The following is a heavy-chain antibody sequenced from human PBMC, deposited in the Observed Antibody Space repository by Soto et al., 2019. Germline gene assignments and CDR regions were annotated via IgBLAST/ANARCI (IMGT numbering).Heavy chain of an antibody. CDR1: GDTISTGGYS. J-gene: IGHJ4*01. Sequence: SETLSLTCGVSGDTISTGGYSWAWIRQPPGKALEWIGHTYHSGNPYYNPSLKSRVTMSVDTSKNQFSLKLSSVTAADTAVYYCARKGDSSTWSFDYWGQGTLVTVSS. CDR2: TYHSGNP. CDR3: ARKGDSSTWSFDY. V-gene: IGHV4-30-2*03. D-gene: IGHD6-13*01.